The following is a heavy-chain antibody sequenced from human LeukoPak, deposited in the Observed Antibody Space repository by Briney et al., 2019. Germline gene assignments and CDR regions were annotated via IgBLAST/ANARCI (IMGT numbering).Heavy chain of an antibody. V-gene: IGHV4-34*01. CDR1: GGSFSGYY. J-gene: IGHJ2*01. CDR2: INHSGST. Sequence: SETLSLTCAVYGGSFSGYYCSWIRQPPGKGLEWIGEINHSGSTNYNPSLKSRVTISVDTSKNQFSLKLSSVTAADTAVYYCARRGRLWYFDLWGRGTLVTVSS. CDR3: ARRGRLWYFDL. D-gene: IGHD2-15*01.